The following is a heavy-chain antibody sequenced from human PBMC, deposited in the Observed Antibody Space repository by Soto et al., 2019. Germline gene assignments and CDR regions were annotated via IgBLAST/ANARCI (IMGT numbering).Heavy chain of an antibody. V-gene: IGHV3-66*01. J-gene: IGHJ6*03. CDR1: GFSVRSNY. CDR2: LNYDGTM. D-gene: IGHD6-6*01. CDR3: ARDPRVAARPHSFYYYMDV. Sequence: EVQVVESGGGLVQPGGSLRLSCAASGFSVRSNYMNWVRQAPGKGLEWVSVLNYDGTMDYADSVKGRFTVSRDVVKNTLDLQMSSLRAEDTAVYYCARDPRVAARPHSFYYYMDVWGQGTTVTVSS.